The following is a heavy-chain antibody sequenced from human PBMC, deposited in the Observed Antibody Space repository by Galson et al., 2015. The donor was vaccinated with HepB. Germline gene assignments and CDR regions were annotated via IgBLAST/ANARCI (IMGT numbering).Heavy chain of an antibody. Sequence: SLRLSCAASGYSFSIYWMSWVRQTPGKGLEWVANINQDETEKYYLDSLKGRFTISRDNAKKSVYLQVNSLTADDTAVYYCARVDWGKFDYWGQGTLVTVSS. J-gene: IGHJ4*02. CDR1: GYSFSIYW. CDR2: INQDETEK. V-gene: IGHV3-7*01. CDR3: ARVDWGKFDY. D-gene: IGHD7-27*01.